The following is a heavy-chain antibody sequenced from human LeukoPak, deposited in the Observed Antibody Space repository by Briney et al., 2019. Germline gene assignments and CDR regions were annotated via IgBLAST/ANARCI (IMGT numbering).Heavy chain of an antibody. D-gene: IGHD6-13*01. V-gene: IGHV4-4*07. Sequence: ASDTLSLTCTVSGGSINSYFWGWVRQPAGKGLEWIGRIYTTGTTHFNPSLRSRLTMSVDTSKNLFSLNLSSVTAADTAVYYCARQGYGASWYHFDYWGRGTLVTVSS. CDR2: IYTTGTT. CDR3: ARQGYGASWYHFDY. J-gene: IGHJ4*02. CDR1: GGSINSYF.